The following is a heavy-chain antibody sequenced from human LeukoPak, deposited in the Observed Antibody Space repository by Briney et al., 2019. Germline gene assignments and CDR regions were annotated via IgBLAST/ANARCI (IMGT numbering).Heavy chain of an antibody. CDR2: INAKNGGT. CDR3: ARVTSGTYHY. J-gene: IGHJ4*02. Sequence: ASVTVSCKASGYTFTDYYLHWVRQAPGQRLEWMGWINAKNGGTEYAQKFQGRVTLTRDTSISTAYMVLTSLRYDDTAVYYCARVTSGTYHYWGQGTLVTISS. CDR1: GYTFTDYY. D-gene: IGHD1-26*01. V-gene: IGHV1-2*02.